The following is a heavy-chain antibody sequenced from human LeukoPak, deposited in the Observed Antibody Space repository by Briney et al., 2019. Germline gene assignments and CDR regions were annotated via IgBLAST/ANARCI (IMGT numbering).Heavy chain of an antibody. CDR3: ARGATIFGVVIGLFDY. J-gene: IGHJ4*02. CDR2: INHSGST. D-gene: IGHD3-3*01. Sequence: SETLSLTCAVYGGSFSGYYWSWIRQPPGKGLEWIGEINHSGSTNYNPSLKSRVTISVDTSKNQFSLKLNSVTAADTAVYYCARGATIFGVVIGLFDYWGQGTLVTVSS. CDR1: GGSFSGYY. V-gene: IGHV4-34*01.